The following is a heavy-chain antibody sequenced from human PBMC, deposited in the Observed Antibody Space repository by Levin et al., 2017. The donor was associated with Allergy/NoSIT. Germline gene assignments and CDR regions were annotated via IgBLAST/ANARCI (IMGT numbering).Heavy chain of an antibody. J-gene: IGHJ3*02. CDR1: GFTFSSYW. V-gene: IGHV3-74*01. CDR2: INSDGSST. CDR3: ARGSYYYDSSGAIDAFDI. D-gene: IGHD3-22*01. Sequence: GGSLRLSCAASGFTFSSYWMHWVRQAPGKGLVWVSRINSDGSSTSYADSVKGRFTISRDNAKNTLYLQMNSLRAEDTAVYYCARGSYYYDSSGAIDAFDIWGQGTMVTVSS.